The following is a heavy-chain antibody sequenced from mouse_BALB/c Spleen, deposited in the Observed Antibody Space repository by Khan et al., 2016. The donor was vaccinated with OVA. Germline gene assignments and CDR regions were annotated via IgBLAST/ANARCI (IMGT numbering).Heavy chain of an antibody. CDR2: IYPGTDNS. V-gene: IGHV1-76*01. CDR1: GYIFTNYW. J-gene: IGHJ2*01. CDR3: AREEALYYFDY. D-gene: IGHD3-2*02. Sequence: QIQLVQSGAELVRPGASVKLSCKTSGYIFTNYWIHWVKQRSGQGLEWIARIYPGTDNSYYNEKLKDRATLTADKSSSTVYMQLSSLKSEDSAVYFCAREEALYYFDYWGQGTTLTVSS.